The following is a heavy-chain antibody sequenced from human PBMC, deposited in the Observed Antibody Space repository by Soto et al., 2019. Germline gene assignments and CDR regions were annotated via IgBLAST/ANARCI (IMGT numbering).Heavy chain of an antibody. D-gene: IGHD1-1*01. CDR3: ARGGSREELERRIYFDY. CDR1: GGSFSGYY. V-gene: IGHV4-34*01. CDR2: INHSGST. Sequence: SETLSLTCAVYGGSFSGYYWSWIRQPPGKGLEWIGEINHSGSTNYNPSLKSRVTISVDTSKNQFSLKLSSVTAADTAVYYCARGGSREELERRIYFDYWGQGTLVTVSS. J-gene: IGHJ4*02.